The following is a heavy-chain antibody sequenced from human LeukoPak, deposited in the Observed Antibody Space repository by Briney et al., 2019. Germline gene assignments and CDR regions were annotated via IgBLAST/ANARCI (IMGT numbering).Heavy chain of an antibody. D-gene: IGHD3-3*01. J-gene: IGHJ4*02. CDR1: GFTFSSYS. V-gene: IGHV3-23*01. CDR2: ISGSGGST. CDR3: AKDSTAYYDFWSGYPPVGYFDY. Sequence: PGGSLRLSCAASGFTFSSYSMNWVRQAPGKGLEWVSAISGSGGSTYYADSVKGRFTISRDNSKNTLYLQMNSLRAEDTAVYYCAKDSTAYYDFWSGYPPVGYFDYWGQGTLVTVSS.